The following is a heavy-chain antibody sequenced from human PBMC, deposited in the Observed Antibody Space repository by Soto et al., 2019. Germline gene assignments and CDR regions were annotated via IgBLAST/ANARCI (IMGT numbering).Heavy chain of an antibody. CDR3: GRGRSGQIVVFY. J-gene: IGHJ4*02. V-gene: IGHV1-2*02. D-gene: IGHD5-12*01. CDR1: GYTFTGHY. CDR2: IGPESGAT. Sequence: ASVKVSCKASGYTFTGHYIHWVRQAPEQGPEWMGEIGPESGATRYAQKFQGRVTMTRDMSITTVYMELNNLSPDDTAVYYCGRGRSGQIVVFYWGQGPPVTVSS.